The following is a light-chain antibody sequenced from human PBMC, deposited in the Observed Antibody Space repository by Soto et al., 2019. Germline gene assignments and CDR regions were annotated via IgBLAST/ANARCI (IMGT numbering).Light chain of an antibody. CDR2: EGI. CDR3: RSSVGATTYV. J-gene: IGLJ1*01. CDR1: RSNVGGYNV. Sequence: QAALTQPASGSGSPGQSVTISCSERRSNVGGYNVVSGYQQHPGKAPKVIVYEGIKRPAGVSDRFSGSTSGSTASLTISGLQAEDEAEYSCRSSVGATTYVFGSGTXVTVL. V-gene: IGLV2-23*01.